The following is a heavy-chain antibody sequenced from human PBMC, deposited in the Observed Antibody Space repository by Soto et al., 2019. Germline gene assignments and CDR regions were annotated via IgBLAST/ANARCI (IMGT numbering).Heavy chain of an antibody. CDR1: GYTFTSYY. D-gene: IGHD3-22*01. Sequence: ASVKVSCKASGYTFTSYYMHWVRQAPGQGLEWMGIINPSGGSTSYAQKFQGRVTMTRDTSTSTVYMELSSLRSEDTAVYYCARSAESKYYYDSSGYYTTPFDYWGQGTLVTV. J-gene: IGHJ4*02. V-gene: IGHV1-46*01. CDR2: INPSGGST. CDR3: ARSAESKYYYDSSGYYTTPFDY.